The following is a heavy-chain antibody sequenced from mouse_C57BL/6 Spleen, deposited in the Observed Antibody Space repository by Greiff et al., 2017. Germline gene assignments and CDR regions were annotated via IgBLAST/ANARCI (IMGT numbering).Heavy chain of an antibody. CDR1: GYTFTSYW. CDR2: IHPSDRDT. V-gene: IGHV1-74*01. Sequence: QVQLQQPGAELVKPGASVKVSCKASGYTFTSYWMHWVKQRPGQGLEWIGRIHPSDRDTNYNQKFQGKATLTVDKSSSTAYMQLSSLTSEDSAFYYCAIAYYGSFFDYWGQGTTLTVSS. CDR3: AIAYYGSFFDY. J-gene: IGHJ2*01. D-gene: IGHD1-1*01.